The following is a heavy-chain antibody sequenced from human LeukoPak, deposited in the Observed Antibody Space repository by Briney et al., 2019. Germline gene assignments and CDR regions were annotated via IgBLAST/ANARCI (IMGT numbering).Heavy chain of an antibody. D-gene: IGHD3-10*01. CDR2: INHSGST. V-gene: IGHV4-34*01. J-gene: IGHJ4*02. CDR3: ARVPTGTMVRGVKDY. CDR1: GFTFSSYA. Sequence: GSLRLSCAASGFTFSSYAMSWIRQPPGKGLEWIGEINHSGSTNYNPSLKSRVTISVDTSKNQFSLKLSSVTAADTAVYYCARVPTGTMVRGVKDYWGQGTLVTVSS.